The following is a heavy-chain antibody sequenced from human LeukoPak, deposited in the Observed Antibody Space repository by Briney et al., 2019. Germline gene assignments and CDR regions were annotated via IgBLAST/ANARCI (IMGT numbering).Heavy chain of an antibody. Sequence: ASVKVSCKASGYTFTSYGISWVRQATGQGLEWMGWMNPNSGNTGYAQKFQGRVTMTRNTSISTAYMELSSLRSEDTAVYYCARGLHKTLWFGETNWFDPWGQGTLVTVSS. CDR3: ARGLHKTLWFGETNWFDP. CDR2: MNPNSGNT. D-gene: IGHD3-10*01. J-gene: IGHJ5*02. CDR1: GYTFTSYG. V-gene: IGHV1-8*02.